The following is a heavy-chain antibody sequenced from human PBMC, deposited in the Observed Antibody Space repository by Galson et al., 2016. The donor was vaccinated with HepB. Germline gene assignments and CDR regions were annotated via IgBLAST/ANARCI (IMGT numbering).Heavy chain of an antibody. CDR3: ARTWRMDGNYFYMDV. CDR2: IAGSNGYT. V-gene: IGHV1-18*04. Sequence: SVKVSCKASGYMFRTYGITWVRQAPGHGLEYMGWIAGSNGYTTYIERLQGRVTMTIDTFTSTAYMELRSLRSDDTAVYYLARTWRMDGNYFYMDVWGKGPTVTVSS. CDR1: GYMFRTYG. D-gene: IGHD2-8*01. J-gene: IGHJ6*03.